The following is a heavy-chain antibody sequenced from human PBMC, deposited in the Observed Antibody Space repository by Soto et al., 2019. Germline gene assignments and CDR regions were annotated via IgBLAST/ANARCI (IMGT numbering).Heavy chain of an antibody. CDR1: GFSFNIFG. J-gene: IGHJ4*02. CDR3: ARDQGVCSAGRCYPYFDY. Sequence: QVQLVESGGGVVQPGRSLRLSCAASGFSFNIFGMNWVRLAPGKGLEWVALIWSDGSIEYYADSVKGRFTISRDNSKNTVFLQMDSLRVEDTAVYYCARDQGVCSAGRCYPYFDYWGQGTLVTVSS. D-gene: IGHD2-15*01. CDR2: IWSDGSIE. V-gene: IGHV3-33*01.